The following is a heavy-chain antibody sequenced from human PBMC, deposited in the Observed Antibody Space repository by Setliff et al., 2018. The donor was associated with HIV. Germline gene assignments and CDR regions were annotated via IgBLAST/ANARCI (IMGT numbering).Heavy chain of an antibody. V-gene: IGHV3-7*04. CDR1: GFTFSSYW. CDR2: IKQDGSKA. D-gene: IGHD5-18*01. J-gene: IGHJ3*02. CDR3: ARDDSNGNTDTFDI. Sequence: GGSLRLSCAASGFTFSSYWMSWVRQAPGKGLEWVADIKQDGSKAYYMDSVKGRFTISRDNPKNSLYLQMTSLRAEDTAVYYCARDDSNGNTDTFDIWGQGTTVTVSS.